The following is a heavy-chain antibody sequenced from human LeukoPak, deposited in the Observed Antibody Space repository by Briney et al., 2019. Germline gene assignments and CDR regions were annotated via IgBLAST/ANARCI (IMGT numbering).Heavy chain of an antibody. V-gene: IGHV3-21*01. CDR2: ISSSSSYI. D-gene: IGHD3-16*01. CDR3: ARDLLHMITFPSYYYYGMDV. J-gene: IGHJ6*02. Sequence: GGSLRLSCAASGFTFSSFSMNWVRQAPGKGLEWVSSISSSSSYIYYADSVKGRFTISRDNAKNSLYLQMNSLRAEDTAVYYCARDLLHMITFPSYYYYGMDVWGQGTTVTVSS. CDR1: GFTFSSFS.